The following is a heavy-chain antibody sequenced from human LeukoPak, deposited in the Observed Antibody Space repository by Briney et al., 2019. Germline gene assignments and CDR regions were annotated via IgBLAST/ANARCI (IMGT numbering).Heavy chain of an antibody. CDR1: GFTFSSYG. V-gene: IGHV3-23*01. D-gene: IGHD2-2*01. Sequence: SGGCLRLSCAPSGFTFSSYGMSWVRQGPGEGLGWVSTISGNGGSTYYADSVKGRFTISRDNSKNTLYLQMNSLRAEDTAIYYCAKGNRYCSSTSCYQTSFDYWGQGTLVTVSS. CDR2: ISGNGGST. CDR3: AKGNRYCSSTSCYQTSFDY. J-gene: IGHJ4*02.